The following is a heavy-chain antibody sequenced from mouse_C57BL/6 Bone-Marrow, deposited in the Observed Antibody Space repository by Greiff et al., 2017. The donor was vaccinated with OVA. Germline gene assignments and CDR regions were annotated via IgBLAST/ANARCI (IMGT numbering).Heavy chain of an antibody. D-gene: IGHD2-4*01. V-gene: IGHV1-80*01. CDR2: IYPGDGDT. CDR1: GYAFSSYW. J-gene: IGHJ4*01. Sequence: VQLQQSGAELVKPGASVKISCKASGYAFSSYWMNWVKQRPGKGLEWIGQIYPGDGDTNYNGKFKGKATLTADKSSSTAYMQLSSLTSEDSAVYFCARRKLRRYAMDYWGQGTSATVSS. CDR3: ARRKLRRYAMDY.